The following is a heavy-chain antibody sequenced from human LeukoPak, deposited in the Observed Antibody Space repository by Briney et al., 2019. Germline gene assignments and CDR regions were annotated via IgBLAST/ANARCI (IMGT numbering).Heavy chain of an antibody. V-gene: IGHV3-23*01. Sequence: PGGSLRVSCAASGFTFSSYAMSWVRQAPGKGLEWVSAISGSGGSTYYADSVKGRFTISRDNSKNTLYLQMNSLRAEDTAVYYCAKGQRAVAGLRSDYWGQGTLVTVSS. D-gene: IGHD6-19*01. CDR2: ISGSGGST. J-gene: IGHJ4*02. CDR1: GFTFSSYA. CDR3: AKGQRAVAGLRSDY.